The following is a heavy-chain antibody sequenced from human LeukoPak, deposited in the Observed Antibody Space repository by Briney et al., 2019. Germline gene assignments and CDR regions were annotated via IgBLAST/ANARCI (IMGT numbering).Heavy chain of an antibody. J-gene: IGHJ6*03. V-gene: IGHV3-74*01. Sequence: GGSLRLSCAATGFTFSSYWMHWVRKAPGKGLVWVSRINSNGSSTSYADSVKGRFTISRDNAKNTLYLQMNSLRAEDTAVHYCARAAVEMATIPHYYHYYSMDVWGKGPTVTVSS. CDR2: INSNGSST. D-gene: IGHD5-24*01. CDR1: GFTFSSYW. CDR3: ARAAVEMATIPHYYHYYSMDV.